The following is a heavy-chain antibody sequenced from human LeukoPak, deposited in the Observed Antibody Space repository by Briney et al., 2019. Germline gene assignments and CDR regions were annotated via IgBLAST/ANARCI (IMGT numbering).Heavy chain of an antibody. J-gene: IGHJ6*02. CDR2: IYYSGST. Sequence: SETLSLTCAVSGGSISSGTHYWNWIRQRPGKGLEWIGHIYYSGSTYYNPSLKSRVAISLDTSKNQFSLKLSSVTAADTAVYYCASTHCASPSCYSYYYSGLDVWGQGTTVTVSS. D-gene: IGHD2-2*01. CDR3: ASTHCASPSCYSYYYSGLDV. V-gene: IGHV4-31*11. CDR1: GGSISSGTHY.